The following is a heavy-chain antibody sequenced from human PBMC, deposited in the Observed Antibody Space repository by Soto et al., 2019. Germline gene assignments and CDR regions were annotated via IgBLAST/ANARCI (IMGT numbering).Heavy chain of an antibody. Sequence: QVQLVQSGAEVKEPGASVKVSCKASGYTFNRYGFSWVRQAPGQGLEWMAWTSADNGDTNYAPQPQGGVTLTTDTSTGTAYMELRSLISDDTAVYYCARDERGTCTGSNCYYFDYWGQGTLVTVSS. CDR1: GYTFNRYG. D-gene: IGHD2-2*01. CDR3: ARDERGTCTGSNCYYFDY. J-gene: IGHJ4*02. CDR2: TSADNGDT. V-gene: IGHV1-18*04.